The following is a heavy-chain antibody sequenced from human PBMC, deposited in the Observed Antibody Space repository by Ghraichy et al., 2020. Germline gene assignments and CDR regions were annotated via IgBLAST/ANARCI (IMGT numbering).Heavy chain of an antibody. J-gene: IGHJ4*02. CDR1: GFTFSTFS. V-gene: IGHV3-21*01. CDR2: ISSSSSYI. Sequence: GGSLILSCAASGFTFSTFSMNWVRQAPGKGLEWVSSISSSSSYIYYADSVKGRFTISRDNAKNSLYLQMNSLRAEDTAVYYCARQPANTVNTSYFDYWGQGALVTVSS. CDR3: ARQPANTVNTSYFDY. D-gene: IGHD4-17*01.